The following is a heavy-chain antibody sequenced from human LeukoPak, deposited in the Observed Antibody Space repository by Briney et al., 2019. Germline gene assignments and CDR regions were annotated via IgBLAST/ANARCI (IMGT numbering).Heavy chain of an antibody. CDR2: VYPSGTT. CDR3: ARHDPVGYYQRGMDV. J-gene: IGHJ6*02. V-gene: IGHV4-4*07. CDR1: RGSISNYW. D-gene: IGHD2-15*01. Sequence: PSETLSLTCTVSRGSISNYWWSWIRQAAGKGLEWIGRVYPSGTTHYNPSLQSRVTLSVDTSKNQLSLTLSSLTAADTAVYYCARHDPVGYYQRGMDVWGQGTTVTVSS.